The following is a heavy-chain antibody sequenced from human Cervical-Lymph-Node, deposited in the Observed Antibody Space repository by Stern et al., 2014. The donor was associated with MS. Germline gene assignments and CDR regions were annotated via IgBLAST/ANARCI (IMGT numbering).Heavy chain of an antibody. CDR2: IWYDGSNT. V-gene: IGHV3-33*01. D-gene: IGHD6-13*01. J-gene: IGHJ4*02. Sequence: VQLVESGGGVVQPGRSLRLSCAASGFTFSSYGMHWVRQAPGKGLEWVAVIWYDGSNTSYAGSVKGRFTISRANSKNTVYMSMNSLRAEDTAVYYCARDRYSSGWYNYFDYWGQGTLATVSS. CDR3: ARDRYSSGWYNYFDY. CDR1: GFTFSSYG.